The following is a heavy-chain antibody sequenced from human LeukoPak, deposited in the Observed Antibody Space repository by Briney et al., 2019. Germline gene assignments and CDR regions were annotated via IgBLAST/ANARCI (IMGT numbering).Heavy chain of an antibody. CDR3: ARGLVTMIGGNFDY. CDR2: IYYSGST. Sequence: SETLSLTCTVSGGSVSSGSYYWSWIRQPPGKGLEWIGYIYYSGSTNYNPSLKSRVTISVDTSKNQFSLKLSSVTAADTAGYYCARGLVTMIGGNFDYWGQGPLVTVPS. V-gene: IGHV4-61*01. CDR1: GGSVSSGSYY. D-gene: IGHD3-22*01. J-gene: IGHJ4*02.